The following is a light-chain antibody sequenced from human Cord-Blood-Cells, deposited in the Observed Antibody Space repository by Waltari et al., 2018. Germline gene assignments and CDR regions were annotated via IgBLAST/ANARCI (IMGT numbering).Light chain of an antibody. V-gene: IGKV3-11*01. CDR2: DAS. CDR1: QSVSSY. Sequence: IVLTQSPATLSSSPGARATLPCRASQSVSSYLAWYQQKPGQAPRLLIYDASNRATGITARFSGSGSGTDFTLTISSLEPEDFAVYYCQQRSNWPPPMYTFGQGTKLEIK. CDR3: QQRSNWPPPMYT. J-gene: IGKJ2*01.